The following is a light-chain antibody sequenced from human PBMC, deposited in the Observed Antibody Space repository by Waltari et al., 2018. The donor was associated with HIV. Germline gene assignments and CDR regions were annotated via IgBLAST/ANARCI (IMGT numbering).Light chain of an antibody. CDR1: NSNLGAGYG. Sequence: QSVLTQPPSVSGAPGQRVTISCTGSNSNLGAGYGVHWYQHLPGAAPKLLIYDLTMRPSGVPDRFSGSKSGTASSLAITGLQVGDEGDYFCQSYDSSLNVIFGGGTKLTVL. J-gene: IGLJ2*01. V-gene: IGLV1-40*01. CDR2: DLT. CDR3: QSYDSSLNVI.